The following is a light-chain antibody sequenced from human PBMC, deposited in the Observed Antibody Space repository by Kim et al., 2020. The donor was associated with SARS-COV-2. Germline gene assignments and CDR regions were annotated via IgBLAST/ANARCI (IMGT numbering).Light chain of an antibody. CDR3: QAWGSSTVV. J-gene: IGLJ2*01. CDR2: QDA. V-gene: IGLV3-1*01. CDR1: KVGEKY. Sequence: VSPGQTASITCSGEKVGEKYFSWYQQRPGQSPVLVIYQDAKRPPGIPERFSGSNSGNTATLTISGTQAMDEADYYCQAWGSSTVVFGGGTQLTVL.